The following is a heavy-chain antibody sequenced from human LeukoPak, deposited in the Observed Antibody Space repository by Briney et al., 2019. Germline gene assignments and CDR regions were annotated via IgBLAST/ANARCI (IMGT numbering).Heavy chain of an antibody. Sequence: PGGSLRLSCAASGFTFSSYAMSWVRQAPGEGLDWVSAITGSSGNTYYADSVKGRFTISRDNSKNMLYLQMKSLRAEDTAVYYCATQAPMSAYDYYGMDVWGQGTTVTVSS. CDR1: GFTFSSYA. CDR2: ITGSSGNT. CDR3: ATQAPMSAYDYYGMDV. V-gene: IGHV3-23*01. J-gene: IGHJ6*01. D-gene: IGHD3-3*01.